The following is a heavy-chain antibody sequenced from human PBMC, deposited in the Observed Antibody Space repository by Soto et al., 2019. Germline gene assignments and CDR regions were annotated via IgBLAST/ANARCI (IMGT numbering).Heavy chain of an antibody. V-gene: IGHV2-5*02. D-gene: IGHD3-9*01. J-gene: IGHJ4*02. CDR1: GFSLSTTGVG. CDR2: IYWDDSK. Sequence: GPTLVNPTQTLTLTCSFSGFSLSTTGVGVGWIRQPPGKALEWLAVIYWDDSKHYSPSLRSRLTITKDTSKNQVVLTMTNMDPMDTGTYYCAHKGPEDWPLDYWGQGTLVTVSS. CDR3: AHKGPEDWPLDY.